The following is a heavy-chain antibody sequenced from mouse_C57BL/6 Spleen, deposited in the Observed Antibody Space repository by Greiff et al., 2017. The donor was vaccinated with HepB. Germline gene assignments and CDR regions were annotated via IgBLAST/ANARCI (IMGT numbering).Heavy chain of an antibody. CDR2: IYPRDGST. CDR1: GYTFTSYD. D-gene: IGHD1-1*01. Sequence: VKLQESGPELVKPGASVKLSCKASGYTFTSYDINWVKQRPGQGLEWIGWIYPRDGSTKYNEKFKGKATLTVDTSSSTAYMELHSLTSEDSAVYFCGRQGFTEVATDYFDYWGQGTTLTVSS. J-gene: IGHJ2*01. CDR3: GRQGFTEVATDYFDY. V-gene: IGHV1-85*01.